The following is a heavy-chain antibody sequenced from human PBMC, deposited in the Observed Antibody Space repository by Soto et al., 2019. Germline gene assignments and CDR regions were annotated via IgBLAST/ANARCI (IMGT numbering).Heavy chain of an antibody. Sequence: QVLLQESGPGLVKPSGTLSLTCDVSGDSISVNTWWSWVRQTPGKGLEWIGEILHSGSVNYNPSLKSRVTISIDKSKTQVSLRLSSMTAADPALYYCAGLVGRGKFSRLQYWGQGTLVTVSS. CDR1: GDSISVNTW. CDR2: ILHSGSV. J-gene: IGHJ1*01. V-gene: IGHV4-4*02. CDR3: AGLVGRGKFSRLQY. D-gene: IGHD6-6*01.